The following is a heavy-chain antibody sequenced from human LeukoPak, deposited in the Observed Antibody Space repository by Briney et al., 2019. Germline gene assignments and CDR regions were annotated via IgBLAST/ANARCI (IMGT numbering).Heavy chain of an antibody. CDR3: AKEVIGYSSSWYFDY. V-gene: IGHV3-11*01. J-gene: IGHJ4*02. CDR1: GFTFSNYY. CDR2: INTIGTTI. D-gene: IGHD6-13*01. Sequence: GGSLRLSCAASGFTFSNYYMSWIRQAPGKGLEWVSYINTIGTTIYYADSLKGRFTISRDNAKNSLSLQMNSLRAEDTAVYYCAKEVIGYSSSWYFDYWGQGTLVTVSS.